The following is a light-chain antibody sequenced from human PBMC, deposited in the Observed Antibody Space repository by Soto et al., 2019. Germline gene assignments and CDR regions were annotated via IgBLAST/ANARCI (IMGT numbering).Light chain of an antibody. CDR3: CSFAGFNTYV. Sequence: VLTQSASASSSPGHWISIPCAGSSSDIGSYNTVSWYQHHPGKAPKLLIYEGTKRPSGVSHLFSGSKSGNTASLTISGLQPEDEADYYCCSFAGFNTYVFGTGAKVTVL. V-gene: IGLV2-23*01. J-gene: IGLJ1*01. CDR1: SSDIGSYNT. CDR2: EGT.